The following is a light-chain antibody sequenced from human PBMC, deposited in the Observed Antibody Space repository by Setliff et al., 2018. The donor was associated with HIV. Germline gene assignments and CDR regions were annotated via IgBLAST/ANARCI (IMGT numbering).Light chain of an antibody. Sequence: QSALAQPASVSGSPGQSITISCTGTSSDVGAYDYVSWYQHHPGKAPTLLIYEVNNRPSGISNRFSGSKSGNTASLTISGLLSEDESDYYCSSFERSNTWVFGGGTK. CDR3: SSFERSNTWV. CDR2: EVN. V-gene: IGLV2-14*01. CDR1: SSDVGAYDY. J-gene: IGLJ3*02.